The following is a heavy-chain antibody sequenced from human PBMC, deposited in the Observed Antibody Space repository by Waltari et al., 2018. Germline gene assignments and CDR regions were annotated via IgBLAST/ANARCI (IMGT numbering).Heavy chain of an antibody. CDR2: IRSEANSYAT. V-gene: IGHV3-73*01. D-gene: IGHD1-1*01. J-gene: IGHJ3*02. Sequence: EVQLVDSGGDLVQPGGSRELPGPASGITFIGSSLHWVRQAPGKGLEWVGRIRSEANSYATAFAASVNGRFTIFRDDSKKTAYLQMNTLMSEDTALYYCTRSGTTTVAFDIWGQGTMVTVSS. CDR3: TRSGTTTVAFDI. CDR1: GITFIGSS.